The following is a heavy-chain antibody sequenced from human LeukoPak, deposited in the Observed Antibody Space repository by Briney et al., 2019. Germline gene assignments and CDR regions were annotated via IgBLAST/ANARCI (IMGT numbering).Heavy chain of an antibody. CDR3: ARRNGQDIVATFRRRYYFDY. J-gene: IGHJ4*02. V-gene: IGHV4-34*01. CDR2: INHSGST. Sequence: SETLSLTCAVYGGSFSGYYWSWIRQPPGKGLEWIGDINHSGSTNYNPSLKSRVTISINTSKNQFSLKLSSVTAADTAVYYCARRNGQDIVATFRRRYYFDYWGQGTLVTVSS. D-gene: IGHD5-12*01. CDR1: GGSFSGYY.